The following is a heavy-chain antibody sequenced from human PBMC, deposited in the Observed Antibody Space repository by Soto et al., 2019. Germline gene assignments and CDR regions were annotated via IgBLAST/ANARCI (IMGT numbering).Heavy chain of an antibody. CDR1: GYTFTGYY. CDR2: SNPNSGGT. J-gene: IGHJ4*02. CDR3: ARLLTYYYDSSGYYLIDY. V-gene: IGHV1-2*07. D-gene: IGHD3-22*01. Sequence: AASVKVSCKASGYTFTGYYMHWVRQAPGQGLEWMGWSNPNSGGTNYAHKFQGRVTMTRDTSISAAYMELSRLRSDDTAVYYCARLLTYYYDSSGYYLIDYWGQGTLVTVSS.